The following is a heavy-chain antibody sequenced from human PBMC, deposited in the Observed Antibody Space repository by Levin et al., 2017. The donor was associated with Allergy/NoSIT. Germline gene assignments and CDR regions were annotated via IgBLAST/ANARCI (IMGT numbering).Heavy chain of an antibody. CDR3: ARERGSSHGDY. Sequence: GESLKISCKASGYTFTSYGISWVRQAPGQGLEWMGWISAYNGNTNYAQKLQGRVTMTTDTSTSTDYMELRSLRSDDTAVYYCARERGSSHGDYWGQGTLVTVSS. CDR2: ISAYNGNT. V-gene: IGHV1-18*01. J-gene: IGHJ4*02. CDR1: GYTFTSYG. D-gene: IGHD6-6*01.